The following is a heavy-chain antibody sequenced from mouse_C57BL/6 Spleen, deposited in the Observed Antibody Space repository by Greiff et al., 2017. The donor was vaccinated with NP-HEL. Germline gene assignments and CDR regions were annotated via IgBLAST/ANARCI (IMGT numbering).Heavy chain of an antibody. D-gene: IGHD2-3*01. CDR2: ISSGSSTI. CDR1: GFTFSDYG. Sequence: EVQLKESGGGLVKPGGSLKLSCAASGFTFSDYGMHWVRQAPEKGLEWVAYISSGSSTIYYADTVKGRFTISRDNAKNTLFLQMTSLRSEDTAMYYCARSYDGYPYWYFDVWGTGTTVTVSS. J-gene: IGHJ1*03. CDR3: ARSYDGYPYWYFDV. V-gene: IGHV5-17*01.